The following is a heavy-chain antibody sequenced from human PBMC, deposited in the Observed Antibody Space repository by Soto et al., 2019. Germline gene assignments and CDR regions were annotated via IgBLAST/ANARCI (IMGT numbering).Heavy chain of an antibody. CDR3: ARGPGRGRWLQPSAY. J-gene: IGHJ4*02. D-gene: IGHD5-18*01. V-gene: IGHV1-46*01. Sequence: QVQLVQSGAEVKKPGASVKVSCKASGYTFTSYYMHWVRQAPGQGLELMGIINPSGGSTSYAQKFQGRVPMTRVTSTSTVYMELSSLRSEDTAVYYGARGPGRGRWLQPSAYWGQGTLVTVSS. CDR1: GYTFTSYY. CDR2: INPSGGST.